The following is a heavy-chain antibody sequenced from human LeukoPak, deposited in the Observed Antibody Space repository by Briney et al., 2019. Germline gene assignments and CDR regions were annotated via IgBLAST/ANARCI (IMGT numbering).Heavy chain of an antibody. Sequence: SETLSLTCTVSGGSLSSGGYYWRWIRQHPGTGLEWIGYIYYSGSTYYNPSLKSRVTISVDTSKNQFSLKLSSVTAADTAVYYCARVWSYGGNSVDYWGQGTLVTVSS. CDR3: ARVWSYGGNSVDY. D-gene: IGHD4-23*01. CDR1: GGSLSSGGYY. V-gene: IGHV4-31*03. J-gene: IGHJ4*02. CDR2: IYYSGST.